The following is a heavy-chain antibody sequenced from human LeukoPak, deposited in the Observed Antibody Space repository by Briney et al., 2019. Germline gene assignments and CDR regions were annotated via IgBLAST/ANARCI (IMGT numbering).Heavy chain of an antibody. CDR1: VVPFSGSD. V-gene: IGHV3-48*01. Sequence: GGSLRLSCVTSVVPFSGSDVFWVRQAPGRGLEWISYISSSTNRHHYADSVKGRFTISRDNAKNSLYLQMNNVRVDDTAVYYCGRSLWTFVRGESPWGQGTLVTVSS. CDR3: GRSLWTFVRGESP. CDR2: ISSSTNRH. D-gene: IGHD3-10*02. J-gene: IGHJ5*02.